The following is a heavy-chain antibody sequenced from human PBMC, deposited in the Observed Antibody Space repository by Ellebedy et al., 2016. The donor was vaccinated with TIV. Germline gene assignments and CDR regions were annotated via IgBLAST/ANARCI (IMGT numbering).Heavy chain of an antibody. D-gene: IGHD3-3*01. CDR3: ARGHASGQYYYYGMDV. CDR2: IIPIFGTA. CDR1: GYTFTSYA. V-gene: IGHV1-69*13. J-gene: IGHJ6*02. Sequence: SVKVSXKASGYTFTSYAISWVRQAPGQGLEWMGGIIPIFGTANYAQKFQGRVTITADESTSTAYMELSSLRSEDTAVYYCARGHASGQYYYYGMDVWGQGTTVTVSS.